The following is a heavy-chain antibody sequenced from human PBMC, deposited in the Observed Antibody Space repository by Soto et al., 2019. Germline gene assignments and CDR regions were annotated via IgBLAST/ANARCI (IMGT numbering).Heavy chain of an antibody. CDR1: GFTFSSYW. D-gene: IGHD2-21*02. Sequence: GGSLRLSCAASGFTFSSYWMSWVRQAPGKGLEWVANIKQDGSEKYYVDSVKGRFTISRDNAKNSLYLQMNSLRAEDTAVYYCARDLYLGGGDCYHYWGQGTLVTVSS. J-gene: IGHJ4*02. CDR2: IKQDGSEK. CDR3: ARDLYLGGGDCYHY. V-gene: IGHV3-7*05.